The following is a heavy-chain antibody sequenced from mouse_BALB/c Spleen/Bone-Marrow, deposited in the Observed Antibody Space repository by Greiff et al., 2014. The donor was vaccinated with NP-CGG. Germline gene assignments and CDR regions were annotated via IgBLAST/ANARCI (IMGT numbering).Heavy chain of an antibody. CDR1: GYVFSSYW. Sequence: VQLQQSGAELVRPGSSVKISCKASGYVFSSYWMNWVKQRPGQGLEWIGQIYPGDGDTNYNGKFKGKATLTADKSSSTAYMQLRSPTSEDSAVYFCARKYGDYWGQGTTLTVSS. V-gene: IGHV1-80*01. D-gene: IGHD2-10*02. J-gene: IGHJ2*01. CDR3: ARKYGDY. CDR2: IYPGDGDT.